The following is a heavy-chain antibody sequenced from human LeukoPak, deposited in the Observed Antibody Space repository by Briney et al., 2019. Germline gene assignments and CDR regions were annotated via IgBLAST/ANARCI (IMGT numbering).Heavy chain of an antibody. J-gene: IGHJ5*02. Sequence: SETLSLTCTVSGGSISSYYWSWIRQPPGKGLEWIGYIYYSGSTNYNPSLKSRVTISVDTSKNQFSLKLSSVTAADTAVYYCARVNYYGSGSYGWFDPWGQGTLVTVSS. CDR3: ARVNYYGSGSYGWFDP. V-gene: IGHV4-59*01. D-gene: IGHD3-10*01. CDR2: IYYSGST. CDR1: GGSISSYY.